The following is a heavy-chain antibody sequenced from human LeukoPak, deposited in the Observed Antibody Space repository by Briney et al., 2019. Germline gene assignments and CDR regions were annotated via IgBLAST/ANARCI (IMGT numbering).Heavy chain of an antibody. V-gene: IGHV1-2*02. D-gene: IGHD2-2*01. CDR1: GYTFTGYY. Sequence: ASVKVSCKASGYTFTGYYMHWVRQAPGQGLEWMGWINPTSGGTNYAQKFQGRVTMTRDTSISTAYMELSRLRSDDTAVYYCARGRGEGYCSSTSCYGVMDVWGKGTTVTISS. J-gene: IGHJ6*03. CDR2: INPTSGGT. CDR3: ARGRGEGYCSSTSCYGVMDV.